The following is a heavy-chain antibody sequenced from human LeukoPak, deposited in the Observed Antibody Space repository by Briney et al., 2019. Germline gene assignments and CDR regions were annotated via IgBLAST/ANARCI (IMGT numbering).Heavy chain of an antibody. V-gene: IGHV3-23*01. J-gene: IGHJ4*02. D-gene: IGHD2-2*01. CDR3: AKDDRRHIVVVPAAMIV. CDR1: GFTFSSYG. CDR2: ISGSGGST. Sequence: PGGSLRLSCAASGFTFSSYGMSWVRQAPGKGLEWVSAISGSGGSTYYADSMKGRFTISRDNSKNTLYLQMNSLRAEDTAVYYCAKDDRRHIVVVPAAMIVWGQGTLVTVSS.